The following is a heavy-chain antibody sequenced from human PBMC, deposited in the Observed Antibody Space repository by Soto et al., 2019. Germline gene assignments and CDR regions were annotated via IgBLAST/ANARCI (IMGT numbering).Heavy chain of an antibody. CDR1: GGSISAFY. CDR2: IYYSGST. D-gene: IGHD5-12*01. CDR3: ARGGMATNVQ. V-gene: IGHV4-59*01. J-gene: IGHJ1*01. Sequence: QVQLQESGPGLVKPSETLSLTCTVSGGSISAFYWNWIRQPPGKGLEWIGYIYYSGSTYYNPSLKSRVTISVDTAKNQFSLNLSSVTAAVTAVYYCARGGMATNVQWGQGTLVTVSS.